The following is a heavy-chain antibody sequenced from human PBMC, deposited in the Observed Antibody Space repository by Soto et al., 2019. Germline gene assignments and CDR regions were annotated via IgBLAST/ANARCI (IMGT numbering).Heavy chain of an antibody. J-gene: IGHJ4*02. Sequence: SETLSLTCAVSGASVSSTYWWSWVRQPPGKGPEWIGEINHRGSANYNPSLKSRVTISVDISKSQFSLRLTSVTAADTAVYYCARYNAASGTYYFDVWGQGALVTVSS. CDR1: GASVSSTYW. V-gene: IGHV4-4*02. CDR3: ARYNAASGTYYFDV. D-gene: IGHD6-13*01. CDR2: INHRGSA.